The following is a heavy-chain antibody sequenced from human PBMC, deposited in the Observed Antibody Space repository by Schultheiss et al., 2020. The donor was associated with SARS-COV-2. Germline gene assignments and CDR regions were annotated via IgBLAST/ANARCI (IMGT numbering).Heavy chain of an antibody. Sequence: SETLSLTCTVSGGSINSHYWTWLRQPPGKGLEWIAYMYDSGTTNYNPSLKSRVIISVDTSKNQFSLKLSSVTAADTAVYYCARDFRIGDNWFDPWGQGTLVTVSS. D-gene: IGHD1-26*01. J-gene: IGHJ5*02. V-gene: IGHV4-59*11. CDR1: GGSINSHY. CDR3: ARDFRIGDNWFDP. CDR2: MYDSGTT.